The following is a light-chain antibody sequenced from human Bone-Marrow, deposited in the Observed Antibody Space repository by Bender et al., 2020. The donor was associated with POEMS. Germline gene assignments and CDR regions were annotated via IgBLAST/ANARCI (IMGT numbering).Light chain of an antibody. CDR3: SAWDDRLSGWV. CDR1: SSNIGAGYD. V-gene: IGLV1-50*01. J-gene: IGLJ3*02. CDR2: YDD. Sequence: HSVLTQPPSVSGVPGQRITISCTGSSSNIGAGYDVHWYQHLPGTAPKLLIYYDDLLTPGVSDRFSASKSGTSASLAISELQSEDEALYYCSAWDDRLSGWVFGGGTKLTVL.